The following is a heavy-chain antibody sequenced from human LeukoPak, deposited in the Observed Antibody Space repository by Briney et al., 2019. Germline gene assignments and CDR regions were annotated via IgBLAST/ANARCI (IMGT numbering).Heavy chain of an antibody. CDR1: GGSISSYY. J-gene: IGHJ4*02. V-gene: IGHV4-59*01. CDR2: IYCSGST. D-gene: IGHD2-2*01. Sequence: PSETLSLTCAVSGGSISSYYWSWIRQPPGKGLEWIGYIYCSGSTNDNPSLKSRVTISVDTSKNQFSLKLSSVTAADTAVYYCASSRGGCSSTSCYDYWGQGTPVTVSS. CDR3: ASSRGGCSSTSCYDY.